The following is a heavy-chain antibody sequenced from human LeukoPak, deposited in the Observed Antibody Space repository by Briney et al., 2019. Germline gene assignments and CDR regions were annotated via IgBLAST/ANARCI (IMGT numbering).Heavy chain of an antibody. Sequence: ASVKVSCKVSGYTLTELSMHWVRQAPGKGLEWMGGFDPEDGETIYAQKFQGRVTMTEDTSTDTAYMELSSLRSEDTAVYYCATLRGATTGQDGSYWYFDLWGRGTLVTVSS. CDR3: ATLRGATTGQDGSYWYFDL. D-gene: IGHD1-26*01. CDR1: GYTLTELS. CDR2: FDPEDGET. V-gene: IGHV1-24*01. J-gene: IGHJ2*01.